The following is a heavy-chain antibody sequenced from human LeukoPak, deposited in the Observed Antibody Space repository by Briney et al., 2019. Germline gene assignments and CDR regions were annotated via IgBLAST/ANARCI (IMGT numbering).Heavy chain of an antibody. J-gene: IGHJ4*02. CDR3: ARSPTSWYFDY. D-gene: IGHD2-2*01. CDR2: IRYHGSDK. CDR1: GFTFSGSG. V-gene: IGHV3-30*02. Sequence: QAGESLRLSCAASGFTFSGSGMHWARQAPGKGLEWVAFIRYHGSDKFYADSVKGRFTISRDNSKNTLYLQMNSLRPEDTSVYYCARSPTSWYFDYWGQGTLVTVSS.